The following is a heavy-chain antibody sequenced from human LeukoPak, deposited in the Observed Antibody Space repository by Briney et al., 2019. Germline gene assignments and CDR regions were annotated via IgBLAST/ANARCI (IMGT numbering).Heavy chain of an antibody. D-gene: IGHD1-26*01. V-gene: IGHV1-46*01. J-gene: IGHJ4*02. Sequence: ASVKLSCKASGYTFTSYYLHWVRQAPGQGLEWLGMVNPSGRSTSYAQKFQGRVTMTRDTSTTTVYMELSRLRSDDTAVFYCARRHKHYYQIDYWGQGTLVTVSS. CDR2: VNPSGRST. CDR1: GYTFTSYY. CDR3: ARRHKHYYQIDY.